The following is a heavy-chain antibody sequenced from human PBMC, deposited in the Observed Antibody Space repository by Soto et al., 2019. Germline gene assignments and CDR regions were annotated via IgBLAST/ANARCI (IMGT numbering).Heavy chain of an antibody. CDR3: ARAPWDGMDV. Sequence: QVQLPQWGAGLLKPSETLSLTCSVYGGSFSGYYWSWIRQPPGKGLEWIGDITHSGITKYNPSLKSRVTISVDTSQNQFSLKLSSVTAADTAVYYCARAPWDGMDVWGQGTTVTVSS. J-gene: IGHJ6*02. CDR2: ITHSGIT. D-gene: IGHD1-26*01. CDR1: GGSFSGYY. V-gene: IGHV4-34*01.